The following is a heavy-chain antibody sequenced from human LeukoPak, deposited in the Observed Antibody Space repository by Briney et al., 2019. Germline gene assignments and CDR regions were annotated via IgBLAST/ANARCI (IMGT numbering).Heavy chain of an antibody. J-gene: IGHJ4*02. D-gene: IGHD1-26*01. CDR1: GYTFTTFN. CDR3: ARPHSLGGSFYVFDY. Sequence: ASVKVSCKTSGYTFTTFNIARVRQAPGQGLEWVGWVSTYNGNTDYAQRVQGRVAMTTDTSTNTAYMDLRSLRPDDTAVYYCARPHSLGGSFYVFDYWGQGTLITVSS. CDR2: VSTYNGNT. V-gene: IGHV1-18*01.